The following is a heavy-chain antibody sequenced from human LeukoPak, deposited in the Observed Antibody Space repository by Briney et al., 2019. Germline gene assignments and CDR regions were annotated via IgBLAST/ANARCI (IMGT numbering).Heavy chain of an antibody. Sequence: SETLSLTCTVSGGSISSYYWSWIRQPPGKGLEWIGYIYYSGSTNYNPSLKSRVTISVATSKNQFSLKLSSVTAADTAVYYCAREGSTIRGIDYWGQGTLVTVSS. V-gene: IGHV4-59*01. CDR2: IYYSGST. CDR3: AREGSTIRGIDY. J-gene: IGHJ4*02. CDR1: GGSISSYY. D-gene: IGHD2/OR15-2a*01.